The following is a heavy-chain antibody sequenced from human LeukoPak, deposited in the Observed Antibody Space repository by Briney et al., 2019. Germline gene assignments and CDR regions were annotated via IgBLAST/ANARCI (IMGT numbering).Heavy chain of an antibody. CDR2: IIPIFGTA. CDR3: AQGKVYSYGTNWFDP. D-gene: IGHD5-18*01. CDR1: GGTISSYA. V-gene: IGHV1-69*13. Sequence: ASVKVSCKASGGTISSYAISWVRQAPGQGLEWMGGIIPIFGTANYAQKFQGRVTITADESTSTAYMELSSLRSEDTAVYYCAQGKVYSYGTNWFDPWGQGTLVTVSS. J-gene: IGHJ5*02.